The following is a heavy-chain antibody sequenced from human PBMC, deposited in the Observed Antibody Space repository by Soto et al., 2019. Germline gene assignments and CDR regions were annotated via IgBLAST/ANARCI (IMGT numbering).Heavy chain of an antibody. D-gene: IGHD5-18*01. CDR1: GFTFSSYG. J-gene: IGHJ4*02. V-gene: IGHV3-33*01. CDR3: ARDSDRGYSYGSFFDY. Sequence: QVQLVESGGGVVQPGRSLRLSCAASGFTFSSYGMHWVRQAPGKGLEWVAVIWYDGSNKYYADSVKDRFTISRDNSKNTLYLQMNSLRAEDTAVYYCARDSDRGYSYGSFFDYWGQGTLVTVSS. CDR2: IWYDGSNK.